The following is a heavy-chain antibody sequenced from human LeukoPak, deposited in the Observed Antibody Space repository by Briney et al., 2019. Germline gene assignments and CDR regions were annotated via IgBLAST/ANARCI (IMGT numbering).Heavy chain of an antibody. CDR1: GGSISSYY. Sequence: SETPSLTCTVSGGSISSYYWSWIRQPAGKGLEWIGRFYTSGSTKYNPSLKSRVTMSEDTSKNQFSLKLSSVTAADTAVYYCARGFLGDYFGSGSYYVFDYWGQGTLVTVSS. CDR3: ARGFLGDYFGSGSYYVFDY. J-gene: IGHJ4*02. V-gene: IGHV4-4*07. D-gene: IGHD3-10*01. CDR2: FYTSGST.